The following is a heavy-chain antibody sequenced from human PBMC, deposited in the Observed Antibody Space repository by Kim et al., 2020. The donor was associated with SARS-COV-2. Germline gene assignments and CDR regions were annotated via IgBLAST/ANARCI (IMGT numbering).Heavy chain of an antibody. V-gene: IGHV4-4*02. Sequence: KSRVTISVDKSKNQFSLKLSSVTAASTAVYYCARGPRRSNPKYRDWYFDLWGRGTLVTVSS. J-gene: IGHJ2*01. CDR3: ARGPRRSNPKYRDWYFDL. D-gene: IGHD3-16*02.